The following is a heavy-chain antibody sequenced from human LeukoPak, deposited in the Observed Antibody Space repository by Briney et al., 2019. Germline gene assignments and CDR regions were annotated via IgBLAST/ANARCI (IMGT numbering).Heavy chain of an antibody. Sequence: EAPVKVSCKASGYTFTGYYMHWVRQAPGQGLEWMGWINPNSGGTNYAQKFQGRVTMTRDTSISTAYMELSRLRSDDTAVYYCAREELLWFGELFTYYFDYWGQGTLVTVSS. V-gene: IGHV1-2*02. J-gene: IGHJ4*02. D-gene: IGHD3-10*01. CDR3: AREELLWFGELFTYYFDY. CDR2: INPNSGGT. CDR1: GYTFTGYY.